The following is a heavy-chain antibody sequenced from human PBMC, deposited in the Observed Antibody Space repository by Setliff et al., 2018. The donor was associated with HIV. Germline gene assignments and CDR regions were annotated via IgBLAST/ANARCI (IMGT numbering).Heavy chain of an antibody. CDR1: GFTFSSYW. CDR2: INSDGSIT. J-gene: IGHJ3*02. CDR3: ARTYYYDSSGSAFDI. V-gene: IGHV3-74*03. Sequence: GGSLRLSCAASGFTFSSYWLHWVRQAPGKGLVWVSRINSDGSITTYSDSVKGRFTIARDNAKNSMYLQMNSLRAEDTAVYYCARTYYYDSSGSAFDIWGQGTMVTVSS. D-gene: IGHD3-22*01.